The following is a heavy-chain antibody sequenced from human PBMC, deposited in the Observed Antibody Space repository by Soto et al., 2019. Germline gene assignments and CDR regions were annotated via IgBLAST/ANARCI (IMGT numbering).Heavy chain of an antibody. CDR2: INPSGGST. V-gene: IGHV1-46*01. CDR1: GYPFTNFY. J-gene: IGHJ4*02. Sequence: QVQVAQSGAEVKRPGASVKVSCWASGYPFTNFYIHWVRQAHGQGLEWMGIINPSGGSTAYAQKFLGRVTMTRDTSTSTVYMEVSSLRSEDTAVYYCARADYYGSSGYHLDYRGQGTLVTVSS. CDR3: ARADYYGSSGYHLDY. D-gene: IGHD3-22*01.